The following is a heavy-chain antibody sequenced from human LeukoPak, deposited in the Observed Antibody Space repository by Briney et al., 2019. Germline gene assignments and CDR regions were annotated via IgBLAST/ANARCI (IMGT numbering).Heavy chain of an antibody. V-gene: IGHV3-7*03. D-gene: IGHD3-16*01. J-gene: IGHJ6*02. CDR1: GFTLSSYW. Sequence: PGGSLRLSCAASGFTLSSYWMNWARQAPGKGLDWVASINHNGNVNYYVDSVKGRFTISRDNAKNSLYLQMSNLRAEDTAVYFCARGGGLDVWGQGATVTVSS. CDR3: ARGGGLDV. CDR2: INHNGNVN.